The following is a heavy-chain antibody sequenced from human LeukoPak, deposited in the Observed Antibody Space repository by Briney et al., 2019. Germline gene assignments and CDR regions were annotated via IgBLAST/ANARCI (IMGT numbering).Heavy chain of an antibody. V-gene: IGHV4-4*07. D-gene: IGHD3-10*01. CDR1: GSSISGYY. Sequence: SETLSLTCTVSGSSISGYYWTWIRQPAGKGLEWIGHMYASGNTNYNPSLNSRVTMSVDTSKNQFSLNLRSVTAADTAVYYCARNPMRGFGEIRDWGQGTLVTVSS. CDR2: MYASGNT. J-gene: IGHJ4*02. CDR3: ARNPMRGFGEIRD.